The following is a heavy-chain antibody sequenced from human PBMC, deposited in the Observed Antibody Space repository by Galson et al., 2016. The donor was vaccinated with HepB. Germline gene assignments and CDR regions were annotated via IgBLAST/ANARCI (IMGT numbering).Heavy chain of an antibody. V-gene: IGHV4-4*02. CDR2: IYHSGIG. Sequence: SETLSLTCAVSGGSISYNYWWSWVRQPPGQGLEWIGQIYHSGIGNYNPSLKSRVSISVDKSKNHFSLQLTSVTAADTAIYFCAKSRYSDTTGYFFPDFWGQGTLVTVSS. J-gene: IGHJ4*02. CDR3: AKSRYSDTTGYFFPDF. CDR1: GGSISYNYW. D-gene: IGHD3-22*01.